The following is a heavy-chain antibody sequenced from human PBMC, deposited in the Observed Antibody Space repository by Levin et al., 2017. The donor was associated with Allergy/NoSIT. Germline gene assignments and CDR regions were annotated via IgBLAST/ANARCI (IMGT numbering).Heavy chain of an antibody. Sequence: GESLKISCKASGYTFTSYGISWVRQAPGQGLEWMGWISAYNGNTNYAQKLQGRVTMTTDTSTSTAYMELRSLRSDDTAVYYCARVAKIWGQWLVTGSEDFFDYWGQGTLVTVSS. CDR3: ARVAKIWGQWLVTGSEDFFDY. CDR1: GYTFTSYG. CDR2: ISAYNGNT. V-gene: IGHV1-18*01. J-gene: IGHJ4*02. D-gene: IGHD6-19*01.